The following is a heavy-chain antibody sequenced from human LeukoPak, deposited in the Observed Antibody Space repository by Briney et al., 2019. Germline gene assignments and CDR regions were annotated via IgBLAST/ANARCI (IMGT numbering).Heavy chain of an antibody. CDR3: AVDSSGSFDY. V-gene: IGHV3-30*02. Sequence: GGSLRLSCTASGFSFKKYGTHWVRQAPGKGLEWVTFIQYDDSVEFYADSVKGRFTISRDNSKNTVYLQMNSLRAEDTAVYYCAVDSSGSFDYWGQGTLVTVSS. J-gene: IGHJ4*02. D-gene: IGHD3-22*01. CDR1: GFSFKKYG. CDR2: IQYDDSVE.